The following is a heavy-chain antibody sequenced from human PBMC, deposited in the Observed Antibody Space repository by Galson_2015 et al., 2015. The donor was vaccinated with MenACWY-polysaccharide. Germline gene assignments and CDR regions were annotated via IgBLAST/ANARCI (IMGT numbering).Heavy chain of an antibody. V-gene: IGHV3-33*01. Sequence: SLRLSCAASGFTFSNYGMHWVRQAPGKGLEWMAVIWYDESDEYYADPVKGRFTISRDNSKNALYLQMNSLRAEDTAVYYCARADRNDGGRALDIWGQGTMVTVSS. CDR2: IWYDESDE. CDR1: GFTFSNYG. CDR3: ARADRNDGGRALDI. D-gene: IGHD1-1*01. J-gene: IGHJ3*02.